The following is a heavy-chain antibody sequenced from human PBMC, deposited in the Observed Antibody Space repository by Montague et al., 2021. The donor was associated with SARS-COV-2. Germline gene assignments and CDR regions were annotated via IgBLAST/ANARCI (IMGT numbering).Heavy chain of an antibody. Sequence: PLRLSCAASGFTFSNYWMHWVRQAPGKGLVWVSRINSDGSSTTYADSVKGRFTISRDNAKNTVYLQMNSLRAEDSAVYYCASDSRYSGYEADYWGQGTLVTVSS. CDR1: GFTFSNYW. CDR3: ASDSRYSGYEADY. J-gene: IGHJ4*02. V-gene: IGHV3-74*01. CDR2: INSDGSST. D-gene: IGHD5-12*01.